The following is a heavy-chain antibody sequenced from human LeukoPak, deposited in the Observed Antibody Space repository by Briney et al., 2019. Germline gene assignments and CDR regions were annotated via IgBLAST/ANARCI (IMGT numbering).Heavy chain of an antibody. CDR1: GGSFSGYY. CDR3: ARDLVPRDY. CDR2: INHSGST. V-gene: IGHV4-34*01. Sequence: PSGTLSLTCAVYGGSFSGYYWSWIRQPPGKGLEWIGEINHSGSTNYNPSLKSRVTISVDTSKNQFSLKLSSVTAADTAVYYCARDLVPRDYWGQGTLVTVSS. J-gene: IGHJ4*02. D-gene: IGHD2-8*02.